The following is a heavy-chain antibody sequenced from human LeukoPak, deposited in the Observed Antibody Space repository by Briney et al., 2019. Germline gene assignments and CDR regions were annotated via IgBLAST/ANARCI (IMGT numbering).Heavy chain of an antibody. V-gene: IGHV4-34*01. Sequence: SETLSLTCAVYGGFFSGYYWSWTRQPPGKGLEWIGEINHSGCTNYNPSLKSRVTISVDTSKNQFSLKLSSVTAADTAVYYCARRRGWNGSGSYYSRYYYYGMDVWGQGTTVTVSS. CDR1: GGFFSGYY. CDR2: INHSGCT. D-gene: IGHD3-10*01. CDR3: ARRRGWNGSGSYYSRYYYYGMDV. J-gene: IGHJ6*02.